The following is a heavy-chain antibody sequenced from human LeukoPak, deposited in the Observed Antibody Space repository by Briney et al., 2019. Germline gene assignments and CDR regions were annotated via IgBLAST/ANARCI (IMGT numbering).Heavy chain of an antibody. CDR3: AREILAPGKTHDY. CDR2: INDDGSAT. Sequence: GGSWRLSCAASGFTFSNYWMHWVRQVPGKGLVWVSRINDDGSATFYADSVKGRFTISRDNAKNTLFLQMSSLRAEDTAVYFCAREILAPGKTHDYWGQGTLVTVSS. J-gene: IGHJ4*02. V-gene: IGHV3-74*01. CDR1: GFTFSNYW.